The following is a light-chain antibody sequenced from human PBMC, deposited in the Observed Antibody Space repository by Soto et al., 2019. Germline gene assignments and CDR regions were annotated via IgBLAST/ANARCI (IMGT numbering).Light chain of an antibody. J-gene: IGKJ1*01. CDR3: QQYYNWPRT. V-gene: IGKV3-15*01. CDR1: QSVSGH. CDR2: GAS. Sequence: EIVLTQSPATLSVSPEERVTLSCMAIQSVSGHLAWYQQKTGQAPRLIISGASTRATGIPARFSGSGSGTEFNLTISSLQTEDFAVYHCQQYYNWPRTFGQGTKVDIK.